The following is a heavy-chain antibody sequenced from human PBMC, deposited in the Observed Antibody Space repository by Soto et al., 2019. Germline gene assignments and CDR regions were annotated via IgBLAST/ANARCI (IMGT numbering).Heavy chain of an antibody. J-gene: IGHJ4*02. Sequence: GESLKISCKASGYSFTTYWIGWVRQMPGKGLEWMGIIYPYDSETRYSPSFQGQVTISADKSISAAYLQWSSLKASDTAMYYCARHLVGATRGNFDYWGQGTLVTVSS. V-gene: IGHV5-51*01. CDR2: IYPYDSET. CDR3: ARHLVGATRGNFDY. CDR1: GYSFTTYW. D-gene: IGHD1-26*01.